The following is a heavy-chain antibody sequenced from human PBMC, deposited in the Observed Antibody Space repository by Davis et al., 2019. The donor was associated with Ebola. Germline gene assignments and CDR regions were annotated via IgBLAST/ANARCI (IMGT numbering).Heavy chain of an antibody. V-gene: IGHV1-69*10. J-gene: IGHJ3*02. Sequence: SVKVSCKASGGTFSSYAISWVRQAPGQGLEWMGGIIPILGIANYAQKFQGRVTITADKSTSTAYMELSSLRSEDTAVYYCARFLSGSYYRGNDAFDIWGQGTMVTVSS. CDR2: IIPILGIA. CDR3: ARFLSGSYYRGNDAFDI. D-gene: IGHD1-26*01. CDR1: GGTFSSYA.